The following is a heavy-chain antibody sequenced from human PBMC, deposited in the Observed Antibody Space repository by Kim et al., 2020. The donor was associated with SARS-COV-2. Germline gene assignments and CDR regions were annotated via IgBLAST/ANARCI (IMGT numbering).Heavy chain of an antibody. Sequence: GGSLRLSCAASGFTVSSNYMNWVRQAPGKGLEWVSVVYSGGSTNYADSVNGRFTISRDNSKHTLSLQMNSLRAADTAVYYCARDRPLDTAFPSYYYYGM. V-gene: IGHV3-66*01. CDR2: VYSGGST. CDR3: ARDRPLDTAFPSYYYYGM. D-gene: IGHD5-18*01. CDR1: GFTVSSNY. J-gene: IGHJ6*01.